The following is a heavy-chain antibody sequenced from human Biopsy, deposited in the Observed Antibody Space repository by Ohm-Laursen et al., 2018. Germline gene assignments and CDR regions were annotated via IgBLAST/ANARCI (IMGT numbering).Heavy chain of an antibody. CDR3: ARDRMTDVFGGPTRTDVFDS. CDR1: GYTFAGYY. CDR2: VHPNSGAT. V-gene: IGHV1-2*02. J-gene: IGHJ4*02. Sequence: SVKVSCKASGYTFAGYYLHWVRQSPRQGLEWMGWVHPNSGATNSAEKFRGRVTLTRDTSIGAVYIELRRLKSDDAAVYYCARDRMTDVFGGPTRTDVFDSWGQGTPVTVSS. D-gene: IGHD3-10*01.